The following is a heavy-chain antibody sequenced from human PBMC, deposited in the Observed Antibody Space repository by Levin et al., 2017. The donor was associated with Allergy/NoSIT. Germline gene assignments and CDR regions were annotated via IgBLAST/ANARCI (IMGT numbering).Heavy chain of an antibody. V-gene: IGHV4-39*07. CDR2: IYYSGST. D-gene: IGHD5-12*01. Sequence: SQTLSLTCAVSGGSISTKSYYWAWIRQPPGKGLEWIGSIYYSGSTYYNLSLKSRVTISVDTSKNQFSLKLSSVTAADTAVYYCARLSGFEHFDYWGQGTLVTVSS. J-gene: IGHJ4*02. CDR1: GGSISTKSYY. CDR3: ARLSGFEHFDY.